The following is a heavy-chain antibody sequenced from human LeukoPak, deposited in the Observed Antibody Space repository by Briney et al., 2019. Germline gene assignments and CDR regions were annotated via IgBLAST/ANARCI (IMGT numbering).Heavy chain of an antibody. D-gene: IGHD4-17*01. CDR1: GFTFNNYA. J-gene: IGHJ6*02. CDR3: ARDYRYGAGGFLGMDV. V-gene: IGHV3-30*04. Sequence: GGSLRLSCAASGFTFNNYAMHWVRQAPGKGLEWVAAISFDGTDKYYAGSVKGRFTISRDNSKNTLYLQMNSLRAEDTAVYYCARDYRYGAGGFLGMDVWGQGTTVTVSS. CDR2: ISFDGTDK.